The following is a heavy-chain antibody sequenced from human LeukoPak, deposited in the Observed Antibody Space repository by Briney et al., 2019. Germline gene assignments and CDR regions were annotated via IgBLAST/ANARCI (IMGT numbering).Heavy chain of an antibody. CDR2: IKQDGSEK. J-gene: IGHJ4*02. D-gene: IGHD2-2*02. CDR3: ARAHRTPAPVRYCSSTSCCTFYFDY. V-gene: IGHV3-7*01. Sequence: GGSLRLSCAASGFTFSSYWMSWVRQAPGKGLEWVANIKQDGSEKYYVDSVKGRFTISRDNAKNSLYLQMNSLRAEDTAVYYCARAHRTPAPVRYCSSTSCCTFYFDYWGQGTLVTVSS. CDR1: GFTFSSYW.